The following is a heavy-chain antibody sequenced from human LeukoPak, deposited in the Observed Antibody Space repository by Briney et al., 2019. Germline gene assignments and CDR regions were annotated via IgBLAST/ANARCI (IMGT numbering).Heavy chain of an antibody. Sequence: PGGSLRLSCAASGFTFSSYWMSWVRQAPGKGLEWVANIKQDGSEKYYVDSVKGRFTISRDNAKNSLYLQMDSLRAEDTAVYYCARDDCTNGVCCFDYWGQGTLVTVSS. CDR3: ARDDCTNGVCCFDY. CDR2: IKQDGSEK. J-gene: IGHJ4*02. D-gene: IGHD2-8*01. V-gene: IGHV3-7*01. CDR1: GFTFSSYW.